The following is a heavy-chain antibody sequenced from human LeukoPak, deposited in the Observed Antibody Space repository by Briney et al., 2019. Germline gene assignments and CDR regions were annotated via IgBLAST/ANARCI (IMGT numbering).Heavy chain of an antibody. J-gene: IGHJ4*02. CDR1: GGSFSGYY. V-gene: IGHV4-34*01. D-gene: IGHD1-26*01. Sequence: PSETLSLTCAVYGGSFSGYYWSWIRQPPGKGLEWIGEINHSGSTNYNPSLKSRVTISVDTSKNQFSLKLSSVTAADTAVYYCARAVGSGSYYTYWGQGTLVTVSS. CDR2: INHSGST. CDR3: ARAVGSGSYYTY.